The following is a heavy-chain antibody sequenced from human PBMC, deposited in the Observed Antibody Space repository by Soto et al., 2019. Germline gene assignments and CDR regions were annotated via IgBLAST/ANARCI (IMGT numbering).Heavy chain of an antibody. D-gene: IGHD3-9*01. Sequence: GGSLRLSCAASGFTFSSYGMHWVRQAPGKGLEWVAVIWYDGSNKYYADSVKGRFTISRDNSKNTLYLQMNSLRAEDTAVYYCARGDDILTGPIDYWGQGTLVTVSS. V-gene: IGHV3-33*01. CDR2: IWYDGSNK. CDR3: ARGDDILTGPIDY. J-gene: IGHJ4*02. CDR1: GFTFSSYG.